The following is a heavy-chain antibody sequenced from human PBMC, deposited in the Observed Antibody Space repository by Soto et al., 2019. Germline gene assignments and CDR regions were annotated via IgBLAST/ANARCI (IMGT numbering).Heavy chain of an antibody. Sequence: ETLSLTCTVSGGPISPYYWSWIRQPAGKGLEWIGRIYSSGSTNYNPPLKSRVSMSLDTARNQISLKVKSVTAADTAVYYCAREGGYFDSSGSGVYHYYGVDVWGRGTTVTVS. CDR3: AREGGYFDSSGSGVYHYYGVDV. V-gene: IGHV4-4*07. CDR1: GGPISPYY. J-gene: IGHJ6*02. CDR2: IYSSGST. D-gene: IGHD3-22*01.